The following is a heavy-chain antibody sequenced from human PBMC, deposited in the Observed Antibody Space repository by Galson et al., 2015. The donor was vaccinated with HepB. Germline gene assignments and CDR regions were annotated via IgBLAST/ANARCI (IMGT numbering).Heavy chain of an antibody. Sequence: QPAAAVTKPGASVKVSCKASGYTFTSYGISWVRQAPGQGLEWMGWISAYNGNTNYAQKLQGRVTMTTDTSTSTAYMELRSLRSDDTAVYYCARDSKHYYGSSGYYSWGQGTLVTVSS. CDR3: ARDSKHYYGSSGYYS. CDR2: ISAYNGNT. D-gene: IGHD3-22*01. J-gene: IGHJ4*02. V-gene: IGHV1-18*04. CDR1: GYTFTSYG.